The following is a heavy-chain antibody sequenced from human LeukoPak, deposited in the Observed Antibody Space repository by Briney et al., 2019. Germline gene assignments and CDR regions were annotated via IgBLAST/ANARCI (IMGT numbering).Heavy chain of an antibody. V-gene: IGHV4-59*01. CDR1: GGSISNYY. Sequence: SETLSLTCTVSGGSISNYYWSWIRQPPGKGLEWIGYIYYSGSTNYNPSLKSRVTISVDTSKNQFSLKLSSVTAADTAVYYCARPRDYDSSGYYGYWGQGTLVTVSS. D-gene: IGHD3-22*01. CDR3: ARPRDYDSSGYYGY. J-gene: IGHJ4*02. CDR2: IYYSGST.